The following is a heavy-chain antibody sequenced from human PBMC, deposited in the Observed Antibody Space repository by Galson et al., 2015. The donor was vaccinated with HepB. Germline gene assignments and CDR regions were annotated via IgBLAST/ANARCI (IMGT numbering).Heavy chain of an antibody. D-gene: IGHD4-17*01. CDR1: GFTFSGFS. CDR2: ISARSTYI. Sequence: SLRLSCAASGFTFSGFSMNWVRQAPGKGLEWVSFISARSTYIYYAQSVKGRFTISRDNATSSVFLEMNNLRVDDTAVYYCARGWTGDDGLDFCGQGTVVTVSS. CDR3: ARGWTGDDGLDF. J-gene: IGHJ4*02. V-gene: IGHV3-21*06.